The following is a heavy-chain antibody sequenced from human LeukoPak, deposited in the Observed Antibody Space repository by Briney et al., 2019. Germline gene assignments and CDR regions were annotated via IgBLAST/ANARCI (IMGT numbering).Heavy chain of an antibody. CDR3: ASQRAIKEPPDY. V-gene: IGHV4-34*01. Sequence: PSETLSLTCAVYGGSFSGYYWSWIRQPPGKGLEWIGEINHSGNTNYNPSLKSRVTISVDTSENQFSLKLSSVTAADTAVYYCASQRAIKEPPDYWGQGTLVTVSS. J-gene: IGHJ4*02. D-gene: IGHD5-24*01. CDR1: GGSFSGYY. CDR2: INHSGNT.